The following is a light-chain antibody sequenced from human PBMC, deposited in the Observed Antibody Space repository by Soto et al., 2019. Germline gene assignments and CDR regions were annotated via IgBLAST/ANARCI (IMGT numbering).Light chain of an antibody. Sequence: QSVLTQPASVSGSPGQSITISCTGTSSDVGSYNLVSWYQQHPGKVPKLMTYEASKRPSGVSSRFSGSKSGDTASLTISGLQVEDEADYYCCSYAGSSTYVFGTGTKLTVL. CDR3: CSYAGSSTYV. CDR2: EAS. J-gene: IGLJ1*01. V-gene: IGLV2-23*01. CDR1: SSDVGSYNL.